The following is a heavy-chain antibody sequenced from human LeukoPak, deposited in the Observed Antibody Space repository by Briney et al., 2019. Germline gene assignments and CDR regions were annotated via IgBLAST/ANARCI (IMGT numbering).Heavy chain of an antibody. V-gene: IGHV4-59*01. Sequence: PSETLSLTCTVSGGSTSIYYWSWIRQPPGKGLEWIGYIFYSGTTNYNPSLKSRVIISEDTSKSQFSLKLSSVTAADTAVYYCARGGSYYDSWGQGTLVTVSS. J-gene: IGHJ4*02. CDR1: GGSTSIYY. D-gene: IGHD1-26*01. CDR2: IFYSGTT. CDR3: ARGGSYYDS.